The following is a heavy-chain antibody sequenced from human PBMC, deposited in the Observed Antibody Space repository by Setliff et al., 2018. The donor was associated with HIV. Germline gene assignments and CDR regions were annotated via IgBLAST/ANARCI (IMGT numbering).Heavy chain of an antibody. CDR1: GFTFSGHV. D-gene: IGHD6-19*01. J-gene: IGHJ4*02. V-gene: IGHV3-30*03. CDR3: ATEGGSSGHAGYFDN. CDR2: IGTDGAV. Sequence: GGSLRLSCAASGFTFSGHVTHWVRQAPGKGLEWVAGIGTDGAVHYADSVRGRFTISRDNAGTTVYLQMSGLKAEDTAVHYCATEGGSSGHAGYFDNWGQGTQVTVSS.